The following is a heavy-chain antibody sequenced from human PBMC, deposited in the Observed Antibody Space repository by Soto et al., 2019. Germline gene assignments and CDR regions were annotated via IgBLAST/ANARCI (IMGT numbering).Heavy chain of an antibody. D-gene: IGHD3-22*01. CDR1: GYTLTELS. CDR2: FDPEDGET. CDR3: ATGPYDSSAVGY. Sequence: ASVKVSCKVSGYTLTELSMHWVRQAPGKGLEWMGGFDPEDGETIYAQKFQGRVTMTEVTSTDTAYMELSSLRSEDTAVYYCATGPYDSSAVGYWGQGTLVTVSS. V-gene: IGHV1-24*01. J-gene: IGHJ4*02.